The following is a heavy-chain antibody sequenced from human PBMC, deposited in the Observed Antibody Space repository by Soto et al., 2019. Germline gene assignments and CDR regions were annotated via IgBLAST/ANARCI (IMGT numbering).Heavy chain of an antibody. J-gene: IGHJ4*02. Sequence: EVYLVESGGGLVQPGGSLRLSCAASGFTFSDYWMHWVRQAPGKGLVWVSSISNDGGSTSYADSVKGRFTASRDNAKNTLYLQVSSLRAEDTAVYYCTRSPTGVVAAGFDYWGQGTLVTVSS. D-gene: IGHD2-15*01. V-gene: IGHV3-74*01. CDR1: GFTFSDYW. CDR2: ISNDGGST. CDR3: TRSPTGVVAAGFDY.